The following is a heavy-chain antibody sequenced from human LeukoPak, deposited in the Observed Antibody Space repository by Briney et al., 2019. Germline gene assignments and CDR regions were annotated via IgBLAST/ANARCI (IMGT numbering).Heavy chain of an antibody. CDR2: IYYSGST. CDR3: ARHVAAAYYYDSSGYIPG. Sequence: SETLSLTCTVSGGSISSSSYYWGWIRQPPGQGLEWIGSIYYSGSTYYNPSLKSRVTISVDTSKNQFSLKLSSVTAADTAVYYCARHVAAAYYYDSSGYIPGWGQGTLVTVSS. J-gene: IGHJ4*02. V-gene: IGHV4-39*01. D-gene: IGHD3-22*01. CDR1: GGSISSSSYY.